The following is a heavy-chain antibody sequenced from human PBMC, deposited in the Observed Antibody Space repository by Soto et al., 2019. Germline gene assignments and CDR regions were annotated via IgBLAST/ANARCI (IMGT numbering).Heavy chain of an antibody. Sequence: QVQLQESGPGLVKPSQTLSLTCTVSGGSISSGGYYWSWIRQHPGKGLEWIGYIYYSGSTYYNPSLRSRVNISVDTSKNQCSLTLSFVTAADTAVYYCARDPDSSSWYGEGRGGYGMDVWGQGTTVTVSS. CDR3: ARDPDSSSWYGEGRGGYGMDV. J-gene: IGHJ6*02. D-gene: IGHD6-13*01. CDR2: IYYSGST. V-gene: IGHV4-31*03. CDR1: GGSISSGGYY.